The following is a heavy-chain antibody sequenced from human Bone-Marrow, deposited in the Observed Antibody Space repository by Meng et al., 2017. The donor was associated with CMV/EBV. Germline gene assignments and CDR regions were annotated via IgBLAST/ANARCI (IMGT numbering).Heavy chain of an antibody. CDR3: ARIGYSSSSLDY. V-gene: IGHV3-7*01. Sequence: GESLKISCTASGFTFSRYWMTWVRQAPGKGLEWVANIKQDGGTIYYVDSVKGRFTTSRDNAKNSLYLQMNSLRVEDTAVYYCARIGYSSSSLDYWGQGTLVTASS. D-gene: IGHD6-13*01. J-gene: IGHJ4*02. CDR2: IKQDGGTI. CDR1: GFTFSRYW.